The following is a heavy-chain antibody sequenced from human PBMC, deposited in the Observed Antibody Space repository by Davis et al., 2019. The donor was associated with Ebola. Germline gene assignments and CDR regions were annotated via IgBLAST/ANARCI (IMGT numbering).Heavy chain of an antibody. CDR1: GFTFDDYT. D-gene: IGHD4-23*01. V-gene: IGHV3-43*01. CDR2: ISWDGGST. Sequence: GESLKISCAASGFTFDDYTMHWVRQAPGKGLEWVSLISWDGGSTYYADSVKGRFTISRDNSKNSLYLQMNSLRTEDTALYYCAKDHYGGNSGYYFDYWGQGTLVTVSS. J-gene: IGHJ4*02. CDR3: AKDHYGGNSGYYFDY.